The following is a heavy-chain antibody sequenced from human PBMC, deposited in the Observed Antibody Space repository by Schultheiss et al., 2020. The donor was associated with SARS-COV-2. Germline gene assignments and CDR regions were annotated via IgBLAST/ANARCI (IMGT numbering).Heavy chain of an antibody. CDR2: INHSGST. Sequence: SETLSLTCSVSGGSISSNNNFWAWIRQPPGKGLEWIGEINHSGSTNYNPSLKSRVTISVDTSKNQFSLKLSSVTAADTAVYYCARGVRTVTTSFDYWGQGTLVTVSS. CDR1: GGSISSNNNF. CDR3: ARGVRTVTTSFDY. V-gene: IGHV4-39*07. J-gene: IGHJ4*02. D-gene: IGHD4-17*01.